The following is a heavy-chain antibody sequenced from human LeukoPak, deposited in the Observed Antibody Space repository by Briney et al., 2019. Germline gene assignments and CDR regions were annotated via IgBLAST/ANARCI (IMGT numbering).Heavy chain of an antibody. CDR3: AKDGVITFGGVIDHDAFDI. CDR1: GFTFSSYG. Sequence: GGSLRLSCAASGFTFSSYGMHWVRQAPGKGLEWVEVISYDGSNKYYADSVKGRFTISRDNSKNTLYLQMNSLRAEDTAVYYCAKDGVITFGGVIDHDAFDIWGQGTMVTVSS. CDR2: ISYDGSNK. D-gene: IGHD3-16*02. V-gene: IGHV3-30*18. J-gene: IGHJ3*02.